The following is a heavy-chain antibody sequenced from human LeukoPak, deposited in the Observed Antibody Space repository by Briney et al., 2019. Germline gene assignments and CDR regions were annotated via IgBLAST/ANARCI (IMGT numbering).Heavy chain of an antibody. CDR1: GGSISSGSYY. V-gene: IGHV4-61*02. CDR2: IYTSGST. CDR3: RCTSHRDYFDY. D-gene: IGHD2-2*01. J-gene: IGHJ4*02. Sequence: PSETLSLTCTVSGGSISSGSYYWSWIRQPAGKGLEWIGRIYTSGSTNYNPSLKSRVTISVDTSKNQFSLKLSSVTAADTAVYYCRCTSHRDYFDYWGQGNLVTVSS.